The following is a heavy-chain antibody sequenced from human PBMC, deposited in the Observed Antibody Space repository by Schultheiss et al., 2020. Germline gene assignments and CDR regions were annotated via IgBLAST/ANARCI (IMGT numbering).Heavy chain of an antibody. V-gene: IGHV3-13*04. Sequence: GGSLRLSCAASGFTFSSYDMHWVRQATGKGLEWVSAIGTAGDTYYPGSVKGRFTISRENAKNSLYLQMNSLRAGDTAVYYCAREIGERWLQSIFDYWGQGTLVTGSS. J-gene: IGHJ4*02. D-gene: IGHD5-24*01. CDR1: GFTFSSYD. CDR3: AREIGERWLQSIFDY. CDR2: IGTAGDT.